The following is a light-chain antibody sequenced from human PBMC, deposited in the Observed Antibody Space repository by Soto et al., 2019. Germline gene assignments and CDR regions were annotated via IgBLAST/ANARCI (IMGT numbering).Light chain of an antibody. V-gene: IGKV1-16*02. CDR3: QQTRSYPST. J-gene: IGKJ4*01. CDR2: GAS. CDR1: QGINNY. Sequence: QSPSSLSASVGDRVTITCRASQGINNYLAWFQVKPGKAPKSLIYGASSLHSGVPSKFSGSGSGTDFTLTIDSLQPEDFATYFCQQTRSYPSTFGGGTKVDI.